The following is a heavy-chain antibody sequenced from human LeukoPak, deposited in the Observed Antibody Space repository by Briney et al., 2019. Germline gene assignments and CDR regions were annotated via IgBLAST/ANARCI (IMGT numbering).Heavy chain of an antibody. CDR1: GFTFSSYS. J-gene: IGHJ4*02. CDR3: ARDGRPLDY. CDR2: LSSISTTI. V-gene: IGHV3-48*02. Sequence: GGSLRLSCAASGFTFSSYSMSWVRQAPGKGLGWVSFLSSISTTIYYADSVKGRFTISRDNSKNSLYLEMNRLRDDDTAVYYCARDGRPLDYWGQGTLVTVSS.